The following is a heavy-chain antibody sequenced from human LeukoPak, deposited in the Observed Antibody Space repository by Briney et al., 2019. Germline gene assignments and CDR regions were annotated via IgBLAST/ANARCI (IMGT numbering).Heavy chain of an antibody. Sequence: ASGPTLVKPTQTLTLTCTFSGFSLSTSGVGVGWIRQPPGKALEWLALIYWNDDKRYSPSLKSRLTITKDTSKNQVVLTMTNMDPVDTATYYCAHRDLVLLWFGESEGYFDYWGQGTLVTVSS. J-gene: IGHJ4*02. V-gene: IGHV2-5*01. CDR2: IYWNDDK. CDR1: GFSLSTSGVG. D-gene: IGHD3-10*01. CDR3: AHRDLVLLWFGESEGYFDY.